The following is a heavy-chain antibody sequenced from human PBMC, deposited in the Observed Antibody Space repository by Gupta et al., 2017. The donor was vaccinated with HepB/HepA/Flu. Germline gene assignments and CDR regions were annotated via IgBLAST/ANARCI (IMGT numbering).Heavy chain of an antibody. J-gene: IGHJ4*02. Sequence: TASGSTFDYHSIHWVRQAPGKGLEWVSLISWNGGGAYYADSVKGRFTISRDNSKNSLYLQMNRLKTEDTALYYCVRDMSSGWSSLDYWGQGTPVTVSS. D-gene: IGHD6-19*01. CDR3: VRDMSSGWSSLDY. V-gene: IGHV3-43*01. CDR2: ISWNGGGA. CDR1: GSTFDYHS.